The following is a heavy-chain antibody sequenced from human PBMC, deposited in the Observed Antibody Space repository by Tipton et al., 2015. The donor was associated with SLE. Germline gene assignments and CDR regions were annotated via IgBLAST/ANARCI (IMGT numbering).Heavy chain of an antibody. J-gene: IGHJ5*02. CDR3: ARQSYPGLVVYAHNWFDP. CDR2: IDYSGST. CDR1: GGSISSSSYY. Sequence: TLSLTCSVSGGSISSSSYYRGWIRQPPGKGLEWIGSIDYSGSTNYNPSLKSRVTISVDTSKNQFSLKLSSVTAAGTAVYYCARQSYPGLVVYAHNWFDPWGQGTLVTVSS. D-gene: IGHD2-8*02. V-gene: IGHV4-39*01.